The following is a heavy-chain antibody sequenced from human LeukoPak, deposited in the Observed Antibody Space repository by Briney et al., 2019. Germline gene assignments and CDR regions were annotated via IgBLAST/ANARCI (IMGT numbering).Heavy chain of an antibody. J-gene: IGHJ4*02. V-gene: IGHV1-2*02. CDR1: GYTFTGYY. D-gene: IGHD6-19*01. Sequence: ASVKVSCKASGYTFTGYYMHWVRQAPGQGPEWMGWINPNSGGTNYAQKFQGRVTMTRDTSISTAYMELSRLRSDDTAVYYCARDSPLYSSGWYAPNGYWGQGTLVTVSS. CDR3: ARDSPLYSSGWYAPNGY. CDR2: INPNSGGT.